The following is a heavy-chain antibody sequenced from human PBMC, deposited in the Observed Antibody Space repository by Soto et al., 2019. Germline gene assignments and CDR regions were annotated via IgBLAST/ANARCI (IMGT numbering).Heavy chain of an antibody. CDR2: IYHSGST. Sequence: PSETLSLTCTVSGDSITSRDFYWGWIRRPPGQGLEWIGYIYHSGSTNYNPSLKSRVTISVDTSKNQFSLKLSSVTAADTAVYYCARHHNCSGGSCYRYYYYYMDVWGKGTTVTVSS. D-gene: IGHD2-15*01. CDR1: GDSITSRDFY. CDR3: ARHHNCSGGSCYRYYYYYMDV. J-gene: IGHJ6*03. V-gene: IGHV4-61*05.